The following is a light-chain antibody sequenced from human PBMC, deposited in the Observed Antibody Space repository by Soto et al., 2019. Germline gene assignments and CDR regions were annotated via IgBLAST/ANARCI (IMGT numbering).Light chain of an antibody. J-gene: IGKJ4*01. CDR3: QQLNSYLLT. V-gene: IGKV1-9*01. Sequence: IQLTQSPSSLSASVGDRVTITCQASQGISSYLAWYQQKPGKAPKLLIYAASTLQSGVPSRFSGSESGTDFTLTISSQQPEDFATYYCQQLNSYLLTFGGGTKVEIK. CDR1: QGISSY. CDR2: AAS.